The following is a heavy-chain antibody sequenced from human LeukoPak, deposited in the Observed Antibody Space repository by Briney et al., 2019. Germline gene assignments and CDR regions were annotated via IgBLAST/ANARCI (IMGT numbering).Heavy chain of an antibody. V-gene: IGHV3-7*01. Sequence: GGSLGLSCAASGFTFSSYWMNWVRQAPGKGLEWVANIKQDGSEKYYVESVKGRFTISRDNAKSSLYLQMNSLRAEDTAVYYCARAGSGYDSTSHYYYYMDVWGKGTTVTVSS. J-gene: IGHJ6*03. D-gene: IGHD5-12*01. CDR1: GFTFSSYW. CDR3: ARAGSGYDSTSHYYYYMDV. CDR2: IKQDGSEK.